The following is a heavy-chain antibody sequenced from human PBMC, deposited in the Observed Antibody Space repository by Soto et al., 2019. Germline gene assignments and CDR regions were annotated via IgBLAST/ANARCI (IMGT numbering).Heavy chain of an antibody. Sequence: PSETLSLTCTVSGGSISSYYWSWIRQPPGKGLEWIGYIYYSGSTNYNPSLKSRVTISVDTSKNQFSLKLSSVTAADTAVYYCARLSDRTRIFDYWGQGTLVTVSS. V-gene: IGHV4-59*08. CDR1: GGSISSYY. CDR2: IYYSGST. CDR3: ARLSDRTRIFDY. J-gene: IGHJ4*02. D-gene: IGHD3-22*01.